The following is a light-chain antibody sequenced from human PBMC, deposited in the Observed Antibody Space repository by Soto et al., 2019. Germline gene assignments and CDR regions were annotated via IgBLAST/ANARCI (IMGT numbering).Light chain of an antibody. V-gene: IGKV3-20*01. Sequence: EIVLTQSPGTLSLSPGERATLSCRASQSVSSSYLAWYQQQPGQAPRPLIYGASSRAIGIPDRFSGSGSGTDITLTISRLEPADFVVYYCQQYGSSPWTFGQGTKVEIK. J-gene: IGKJ1*01. CDR2: GAS. CDR1: QSVSSSY. CDR3: QQYGSSPWT.